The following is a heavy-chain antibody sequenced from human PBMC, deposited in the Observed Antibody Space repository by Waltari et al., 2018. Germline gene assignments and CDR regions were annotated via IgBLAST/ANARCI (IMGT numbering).Heavy chain of an antibody. CDR1: GYTFINYG. J-gene: IGHJ4*02. Sequence: QVQLVQSGAEVKKPGASVTVSCKVSGYTFINYGFTWVRQAPGQGLDWMGWISCYRDDTKYEPKLQGRVIMTTDSSTSTAYMELRSLRSDDTAVYYCGRDRAVAGLNSGGDYWGQGTLVTVSS. CDR2: ISCYRDDT. CDR3: GRDRAVAGLNSGGDY. V-gene: IGHV1-18*01. D-gene: IGHD6-19*01.